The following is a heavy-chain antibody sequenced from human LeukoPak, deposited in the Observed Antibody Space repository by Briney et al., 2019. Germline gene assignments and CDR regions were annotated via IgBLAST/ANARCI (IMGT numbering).Heavy chain of an antibody. CDR3: GREGITHAFDI. J-gene: IGHJ3*02. D-gene: IGHD1-14*01. CDR1: GYTFTSCQ. CDR2: INPSGGST. V-gene: IGHV1-46*01. Sequence: VASVKVSCKASGYTFTSCQIHWVRQAPGQGLEWMGVINPSGGSTSYAQKFQGRVTMTRDTSTSTVYMEPSSLRSEDTAVYYCGREGITHAFDIWGQGTMVTVSS.